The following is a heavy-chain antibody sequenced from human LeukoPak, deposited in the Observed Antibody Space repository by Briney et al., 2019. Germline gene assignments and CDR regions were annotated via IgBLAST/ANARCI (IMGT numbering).Heavy chain of an antibody. J-gene: IGHJ5*02. CDR2: ISAYNGNT. CDR3: ASMSGSYYLPFRFDP. V-gene: IGHV1-18*01. D-gene: IGHD1-26*01. Sequence: ASVKVSCKASGYTFTSYGISWVRQAPGQGLEWMGWISAYNGNTNYAQKLQGRVTMTTDTSTCTAYMELRSLRSDDTAVYYCASMSGSYYLPFRFDPWGQGTLVTVSS. CDR1: GYTFTSYG.